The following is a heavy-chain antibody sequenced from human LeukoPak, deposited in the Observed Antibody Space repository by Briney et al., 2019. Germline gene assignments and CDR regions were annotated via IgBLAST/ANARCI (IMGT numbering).Heavy chain of an antibody. J-gene: IGHJ5*02. CDR1: GFGFSTYW. CDR3: ARGGPGTLKS. V-gene: IGHV3-7*01. CDR2: IKQDGSEK. D-gene: IGHD3/OR15-3a*01. Sequence: GGSLSLSCAASGFGFSTYWMTWVRQAAGKGLEWVANIKQDGSEKHYVDSVKGRFTIAKDNAKNSLDLRMHSPRVEDAALYYCARGGPGTLKSWGQGTLVTVSS.